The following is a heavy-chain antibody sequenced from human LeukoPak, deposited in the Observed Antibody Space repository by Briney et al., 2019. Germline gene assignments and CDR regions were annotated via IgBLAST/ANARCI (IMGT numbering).Heavy chain of an antibody. CDR2: IKQDGSEK. CDR1: GFIFSAFG. CDR3: SIAYDTSGSVNI. J-gene: IGHJ4*02. V-gene: IGHV3-7*01. Sequence: GGSLRLSCAVSGFIFSAFGMNWVRQAPGKGLEWVANIKQDGSEKYYVDSVKGRFTISRDNAKNSLYLQMNSLTAEDTAVYYCSIAYDTSGSVNIGGQGTLVTVSS. D-gene: IGHD3-22*01.